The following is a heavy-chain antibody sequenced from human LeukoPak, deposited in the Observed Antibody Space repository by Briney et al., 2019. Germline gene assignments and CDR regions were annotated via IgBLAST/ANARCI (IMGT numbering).Heavy chain of an antibody. CDR1: GFTFSSYG. Sequence: GGSLRLSCAASGFTFSSYGMHWVRQAPGKGLEWVAVISYDGSNKYYADSVKGRFTISRDNSKNTLYLQMNSLRAGDTAVYYCAKNMEHNYYGSGSYFFDYWGQGTLVTVSS. J-gene: IGHJ4*02. CDR3: AKNMEHNYYGSGSYFFDY. CDR2: ISYDGSNK. V-gene: IGHV3-30*18. D-gene: IGHD3-10*01.